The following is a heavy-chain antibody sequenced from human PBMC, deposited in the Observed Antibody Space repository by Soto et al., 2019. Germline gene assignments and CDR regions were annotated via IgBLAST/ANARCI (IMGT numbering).Heavy chain of an antibody. Sequence: SQTLSLTCAISGDSVSSNSAAWNWIRQSPSRGLEWLGRTYYRSKWYNDYAVSVKRRITINPDTSKNQFSLQLNSVTPEDTAVYYCAREGRYCSSTSCYKDYYYYGMDVWGQGTTVTVSS. V-gene: IGHV6-1*01. CDR1: GDSVSSNSAA. CDR2: TYYRSKWYN. CDR3: AREGRYCSSTSCYKDYYYYGMDV. J-gene: IGHJ6*02. D-gene: IGHD2-2*02.